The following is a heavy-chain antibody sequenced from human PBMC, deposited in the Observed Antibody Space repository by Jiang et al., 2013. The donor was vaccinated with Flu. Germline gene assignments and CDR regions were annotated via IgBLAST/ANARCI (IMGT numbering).Heavy chain of an antibody. Sequence: LVKPSETLSLTCTVSGGSISSSSYYWGWIRQPPGKGLEWIGSIYYSGSTYYNPSLKSRVTISVDTSKNQFSLKLSSVTAADTAVYYCARRAPTPYYFDYWGQGTLVTVSS. V-gene: IGHV4-39*07. J-gene: IGHJ4*02. CDR2: IYYSGST. CDR1: GGSISSSSYY. CDR3: ARRAPTPYYFDY.